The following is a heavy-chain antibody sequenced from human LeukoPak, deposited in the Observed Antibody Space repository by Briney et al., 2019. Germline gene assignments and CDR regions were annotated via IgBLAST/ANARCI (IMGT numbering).Heavy chain of an antibody. CDR1: GYTFTGYY. CDR2: ISPNSGDT. J-gene: IGHJ6*02. D-gene: IGHD5-12*01. CDR3: ARVYAMSGYDWNYYYGMDV. V-gene: IGHV1-2*02. Sequence: ASVKVSCKASGYTFTGYYMHWVRQAPGQGLEWMGWISPNSGDTNYAQKFQGRVTMTRDTSISTAYMELSSLRSDDTAVYYCARVYAMSGYDWNYYYGMDVWGQGTTVTVSS.